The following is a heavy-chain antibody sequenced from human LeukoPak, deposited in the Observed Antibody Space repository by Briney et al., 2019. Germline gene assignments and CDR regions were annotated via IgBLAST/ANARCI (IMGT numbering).Heavy chain of an antibody. J-gene: IGHJ3*02. CDR1: GFTFSSHN. V-gene: IGHV3-21*01. CDR2: ISSSSGYI. Sequence: GGSLRLSCAASGFTFSSHNMNWVRQAPGKGLERVSSISSSSGYIYYADSLKGRFTISRDNAKNSLSLQMNSLRVEDTAVYYCSRDRGYSYGGNAFDIWGQGTMVTVSS. CDR3: SRDRGYSYGGNAFDI. D-gene: IGHD5-18*01.